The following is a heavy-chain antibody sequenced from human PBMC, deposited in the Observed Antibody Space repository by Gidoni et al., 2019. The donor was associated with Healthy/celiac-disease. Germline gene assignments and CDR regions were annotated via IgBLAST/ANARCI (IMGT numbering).Heavy chain of an antibody. Sequence: EVQLVQSGAGVKKPGESLKISCKGSGSSFTNSGIVWVRQMPGKGREWMGIIYPGDSDTRYSPSFQGQVTISADRSISTAYLQWSSLKASDTAMYYCARRGRSGWYSDFQHWGQGTLVTVSS. V-gene: IGHV5-51*01. J-gene: IGHJ1*01. CDR2: IYPGDSDT. CDR1: GSSFTNSG. D-gene: IGHD6-19*01. CDR3: ARRGRSGWYSDFQH.